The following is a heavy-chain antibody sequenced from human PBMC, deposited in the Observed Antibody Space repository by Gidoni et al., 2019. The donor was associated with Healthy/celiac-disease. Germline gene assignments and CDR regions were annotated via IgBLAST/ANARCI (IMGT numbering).Heavy chain of an antibody. CDR3: ARTYSSGTYGSWFDP. Sequence: QVQLQESGPGLVKPSETLSLTCTVSGGPISSYYWSWIRQPPGKGLEWIGYIYYSGSTNYNPSLKSRVTISVDTSKNQFSLKLSSVTAADTAVYYCARTYSSGTYGSWFDPWGQGTLVTVSS. V-gene: IGHV4-59*01. CDR1: GGPISSYY. CDR2: IYYSGST. J-gene: IGHJ5*02. D-gene: IGHD6-19*01.